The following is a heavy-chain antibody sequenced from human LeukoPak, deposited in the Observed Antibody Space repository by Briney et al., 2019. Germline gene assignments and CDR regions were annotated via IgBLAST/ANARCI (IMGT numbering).Heavy chain of an antibody. J-gene: IGHJ6*02. V-gene: IGHV1-8*01. D-gene: IGHD1-20*01. Sequence: ASVTVSCKASGYTFTSYDINWVRQATGQGLEWMGWMNPNSGNTGYAQKFQGRVTMTRNTSISTAYMELSSLRSEDTAVYYCARDDWGITRVRFYYYGMDVWGQGTTVTVSS. CDR3: ARDDWGITRVRFYYYGMDV. CDR2: MNPNSGNT. CDR1: GYTFTSYD.